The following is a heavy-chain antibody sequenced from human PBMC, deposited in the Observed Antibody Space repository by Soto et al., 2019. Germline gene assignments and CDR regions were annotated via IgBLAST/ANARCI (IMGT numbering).Heavy chain of an antibody. Sequence: GASVKVSCKASGYTFTGYYMHWVRQAPGQGLEWMGWINPDSGGTNYAQKFQGRVTMTRDTSISTAYMELSRLRSDDTAVYYCARPLEKLWFHKDKKYGMDVWGQGTTVTVSS. V-gene: IGHV1-2*02. D-gene: IGHD5-18*01. J-gene: IGHJ6*02. CDR3: ARPLEKLWFHKDKKYGMDV. CDR2: INPDSGGT. CDR1: GYTFTGYY.